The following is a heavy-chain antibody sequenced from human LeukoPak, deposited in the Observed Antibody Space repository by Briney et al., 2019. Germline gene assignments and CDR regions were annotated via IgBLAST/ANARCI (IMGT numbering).Heavy chain of an antibody. CDR2: IKSKTDGGTT. J-gene: IGHJ4*02. D-gene: IGHD3-3*01. CDR3: TTEDYDFWSGYQYYFDY. CDR1: GFTFSNAW. Sequence: KAGGSLRLSCAASGFTFSNAWMSWVRQAPGKGLEWVGRIKSKTDGGTTDYAAPVKGRFTISRDDSKNTLYLQMNSLKTEDTAVYYCTTEDYDFWSGYQYYFDYWGQGTLVTVSS. V-gene: IGHV3-15*01.